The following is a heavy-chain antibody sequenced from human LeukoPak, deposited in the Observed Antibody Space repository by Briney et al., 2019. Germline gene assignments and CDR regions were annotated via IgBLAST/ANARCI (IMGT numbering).Heavy chain of an antibody. CDR3: ARDAHYYDSRPPDY. Sequence: GGSLRLSCAASGFTFSDYYMSWIRQAPGEGLEWVSYISSSGSTIYYADSVKGRFTISRDNAKNSLYLQMNSLRAEDTAVYYCARDAHYYDSRPPDYWGQGTLVTVSS. CDR2: ISSSGSTI. CDR1: GFTFSDYY. D-gene: IGHD3-22*01. J-gene: IGHJ4*02. V-gene: IGHV3-11*01.